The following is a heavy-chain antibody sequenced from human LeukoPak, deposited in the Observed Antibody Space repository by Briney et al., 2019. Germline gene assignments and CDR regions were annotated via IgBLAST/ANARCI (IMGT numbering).Heavy chain of an antibody. Sequence: SETLSLTCAVYGGSFSGYYWSWIRQPPGKGLEWIGEINHSGRTKYNTYIKRRVTISVETSRNQFSLKLSSVTAAETAVYYCALEGPIVVVVWGQGTLVTVSS. CDR2: INHSGRT. CDR1: GGSFSGYY. J-gene: IGHJ4*02. V-gene: IGHV4-34*01. D-gene: IGHD2-21*01. CDR3: ALEGPIVVVV.